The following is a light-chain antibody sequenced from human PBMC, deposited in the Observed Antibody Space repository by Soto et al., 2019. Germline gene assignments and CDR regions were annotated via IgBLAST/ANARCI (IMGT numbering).Light chain of an antibody. V-gene: IGKV3-20*01. CDR3: QQYHSSPRT. CDR1: QSLTSRY. CDR2: GTS. Sequence: EIVLTQSPGTLSLSPWERATLSCRASQSLTSRYLAWYRQKPGQAPRLLIYGTSSRATGIPDRFSGSGSGTDFTLTISRLEPEDFAVYYCQQYHSSPRTFGGGTKVDIK. J-gene: IGKJ4*02.